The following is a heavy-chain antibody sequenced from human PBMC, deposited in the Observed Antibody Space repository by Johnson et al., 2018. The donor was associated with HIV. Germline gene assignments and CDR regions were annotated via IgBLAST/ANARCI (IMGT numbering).Heavy chain of an antibody. CDR1: GFTFRDAW. CDR2: IKSKTDGGTT. CDR3: TTVCTSFGVVQLDGFDI. J-gene: IGHJ3*02. D-gene: IGHD3-3*01. Sequence: VQLVESGGGLVKPGGSLRVSCAASGFTFRDAWMSWVRQAPGKGLEWVGRIKSKTDGGTTDYAAPVKGRFTISRDDSKNTLYLQMNSLKTEDTGVYYCTTVCTSFGVVQLDGFDIWGQGTMVFVSS. V-gene: IGHV3-15*01.